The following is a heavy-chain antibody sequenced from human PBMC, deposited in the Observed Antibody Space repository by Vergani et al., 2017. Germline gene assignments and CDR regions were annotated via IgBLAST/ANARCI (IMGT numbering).Heavy chain of an antibody. CDR2: VDPEDGET. V-gene: IGHV1-69-2*01. CDR3: ATPQTVTTGGSEF. D-gene: IGHD4-17*01. J-gene: IGHJ6*02. CDR1: GYTFTDHY. Sequence: EVQLVLSGAEVKKPGATMKISCKVSGYTFTDHYMHWVKQAPGKGLEWMGLVDPEDGETIYAEKFKGRVTIAADTSTDTAHLELSSLRSEDTAVYYCATPQTVTTGGSEFWGQGTTVIVSS.